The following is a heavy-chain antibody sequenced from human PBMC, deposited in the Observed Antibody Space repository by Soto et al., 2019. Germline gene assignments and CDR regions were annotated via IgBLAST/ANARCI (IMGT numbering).Heavy chain of an antibody. CDR3: ARGSSSSWFEDYYYYGMDV. CDR1: GGSFSGYY. D-gene: IGHD6-13*01. Sequence: PSETLSLTCAVYGGSFSGYYWSWIPQPPGKGLEWIGEINHSGSTNYNPSLKSRVTISVDTSKNQFSLKLSSVTAADTAVYYCARGSSSSWFEDYYYYGMDVWGQGTTVTAP. CDR2: INHSGST. J-gene: IGHJ6*02. V-gene: IGHV4-34*01.